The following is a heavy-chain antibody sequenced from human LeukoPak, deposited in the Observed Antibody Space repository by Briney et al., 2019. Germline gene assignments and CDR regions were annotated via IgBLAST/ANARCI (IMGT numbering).Heavy chain of an antibody. J-gene: IGHJ4*02. CDR1: GGTFTGYN. CDR2: ITLNSGAT. CDR3: ATDKGYRNYFDY. D-gene: IGHD5-12*01. V-gene: IGHV1-2*06. Sequence: GASVKVSCKASGGTFTGYNMHWVRQAPGQGLEWLGRITLNSGATGYAQKFQGRVTMTRDTSISTVYMELSRLRSDDTAVYYCATDKGYRNYFDYWGQGTLVTVSS.